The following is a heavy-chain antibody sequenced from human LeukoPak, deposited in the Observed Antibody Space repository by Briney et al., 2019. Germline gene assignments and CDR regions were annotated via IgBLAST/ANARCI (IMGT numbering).Heavy chain of an antibody. CDR1: GFAFSGYW. CDR2: ITGDGSST. D-gene: IGHD4-17*01. J-gene: IGHJ2*01. Sequence: GGSLRLSCAASGFAFSGYWMHWVRQPPGKGLVWVSRITGDGSSTTYADSVKGRFTISRDNAKNTLYLQMISLRAEDTAVYYCARDTGWYFDLWGHGTLVTVSS. V-gene: IGHV3-74*01. CDR3: ARDTGWYFDL.